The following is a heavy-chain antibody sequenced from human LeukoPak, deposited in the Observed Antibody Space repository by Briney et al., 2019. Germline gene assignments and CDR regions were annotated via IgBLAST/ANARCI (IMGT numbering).Heavy chain of an antibody. CDR2: ISSSSSYI. CDR1: GFTFSTYG. Sequence: GGSLRLSCAASGFTFSTYGMHWVRQAPGKGLEWVSSISSSSSYIYYADSVKGRFTISRDNAKNSLYLQMNSLRAEDTAVYYCARDLAGSYYGMDVWGKGTTVTVSS. D-gene: IGHD2-15*01. J-gene: IGHJ6*04. V-gene: IGHV3-21*01. CDR3: ARDLAGSYYGMDV.